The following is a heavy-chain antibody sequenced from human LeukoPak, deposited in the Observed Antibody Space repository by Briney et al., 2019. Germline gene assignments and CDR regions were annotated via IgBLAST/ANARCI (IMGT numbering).Heavy chain of an antibody. CDR3: ASLRDGLDSSGYGQLDY. CDR2: IYYSGST. D-gene: IGHD3-22*01. V-gene: IGHV4-4*02. J-gene: IGHJ4*02. CDR1: GGSISSSNW. Sequence: PSGTLSLTCAVSGGSISSSNWWSWVRQPPGKGLEWIGYIYYSGSTNYNPSLKSRVTISVDTSKNQFSLKLSSVTAADTAVYYCASLRDGLDSSGYGQLDYWGQGTLVTVSS.